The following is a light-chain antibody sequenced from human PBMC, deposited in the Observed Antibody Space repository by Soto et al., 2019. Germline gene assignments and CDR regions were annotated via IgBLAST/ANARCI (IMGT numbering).Light chain of an antibody. CDR3: CSYAGTYTRV. Sequence: QSALTHPRSVSGSPGQSVTMSCTRTSSDVANYKYVSWYQQHPGKAPKLMIYDVNKRPSGVPYRFSGSKSGNTASLTISGLQAEDEADYYCCSYAGTYTRVFGTGTKVTVL. CDR2: DVN. CDR1: SSDVANYKY. V-gene: IGLV2-11*01. J-gene: IGLJ1*01.